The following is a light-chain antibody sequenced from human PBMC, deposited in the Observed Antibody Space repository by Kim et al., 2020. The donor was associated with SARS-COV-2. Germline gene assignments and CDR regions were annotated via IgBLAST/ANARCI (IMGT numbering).Light chain of an antibody. Sequence: VSPGQTASITCSGEKLGDKYACWYQQKPGQSPELVIYQDSKRPSGIPERFSGSNSGNTATLTISGTQAMDEAVYYCQAWDSSTFYVFGTGTKFTVL. CDR2: QDS. J-gene: IGLJ1*01. V-gene: IGLV3-1*01. CDR3: QAWDSSTFYV. CDR1: KLGDKY.